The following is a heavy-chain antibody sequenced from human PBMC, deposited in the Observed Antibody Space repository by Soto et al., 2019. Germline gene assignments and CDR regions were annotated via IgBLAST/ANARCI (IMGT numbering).Heavy chain of an antibody. V-gene: IGHV3-74*01. D-gene: IGHD1-26*01. CDR3: ARNSGTATYYFDY. CDR1: GFTFSSHW. Sequence: LRLSCAASGFTFSSHWMHWVRQAPGKGLVWVSRINGDGSSTSYADSVKGRFTISRDNAKNTQYLQMNSLRAEDTAVYYCARNSGTATYYFDYWGQGALVTVYS. CDR2: INGDGSST. J-gene: IGHJ4*02.